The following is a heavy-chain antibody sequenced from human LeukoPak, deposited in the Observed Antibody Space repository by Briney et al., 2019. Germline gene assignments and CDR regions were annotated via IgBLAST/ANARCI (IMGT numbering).Heavy chain of an antibody. V-gene: IGHV3-23*01. Sequence: GGSLRLSCAASGFTFSSYAMSWVRQAPGKGLEWVSAISGSGGSTYYADSVKGRFTISRDNAKNSLYLQMNSLRDEDTAVYYCAGGGYDFWSGYLGGGPYYFDYWGQGTLVTVSS. CDR1: GFTFSSYA. CDR3: AGGGYDFWSGYLGGGPYYFDY. D-gene: IGHD3-3*01. J-gene: IGHJ4*02. CDR2: ISGSGGST.